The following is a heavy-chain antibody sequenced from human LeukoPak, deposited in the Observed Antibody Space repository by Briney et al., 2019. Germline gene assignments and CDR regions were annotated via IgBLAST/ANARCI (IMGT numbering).Heavy chain of an antibody. CDR3: ARRRRRITMIVVAGDAFDI. D-gene: IGHD3-22*01. Sequence: SETLSLTCTVSGGSISSYNWSWIRQPPGKRPEWIGHIYNSDSSNDNPSLKSRVTMSLDTSKNQFSLKLSSVTAADTAVYYCARRRRRITMIVVAGDAFDIWGQGTMVTVSS. CDR1: GGSISSYN. CDR2: IYNSDSS. J-gene: IGHJ3*02. V-gene: IGHV4-4*09.